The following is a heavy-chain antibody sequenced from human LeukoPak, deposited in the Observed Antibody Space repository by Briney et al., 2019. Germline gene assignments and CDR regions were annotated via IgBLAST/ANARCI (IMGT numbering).Heavy chain of an antibody. J-gene: IGHJ4*02. CDR1: GFTFSSYG. Sequence: PGGSLRLSCAASGFTFSSYGMNWVRQAPGKGLELEWVSSISSSSSYIYYADSMKGRFTISRDNAKNSLYLQKNSLRAEDTAVYFCARERNSGSYRTVDYWGQGTLVTVSS. D-gene: IGHD1-26*01. V-gene: IGHV3-21*01. CDR2: ISSSSSYI. CDR3: ARERNSGSYRTVDY.